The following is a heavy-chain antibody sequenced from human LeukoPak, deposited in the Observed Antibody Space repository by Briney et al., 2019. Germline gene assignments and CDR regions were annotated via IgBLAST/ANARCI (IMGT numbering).Heavy chain of an antibody. J-gene: IGHJ4*02. Sequence: PSETLSLTCTVSGGSISSSSYYWGWIRQPPGKGLEWIGSIYYSGSTYYNPSLKSRVTISVDTSKNQFPLKLSSVTAADTAVYYCASPLSSGWSEFDYWGQGTLVTVSS. CDR3: ASPLSSGWSEFDY. CDR2: IYYSGST. V-gene: IGHV4-39*01. D-gene: IGHD6-19*01. CDR1: GGSISSSSYY.